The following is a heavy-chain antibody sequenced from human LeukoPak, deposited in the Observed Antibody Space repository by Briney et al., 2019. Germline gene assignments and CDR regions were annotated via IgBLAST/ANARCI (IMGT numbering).Heavy chain of an antibody. V-gene: IGHV4-31*03. CDR1: GGSISSGGYY. Sequence: SETLSLTCTVSGGSISSGGYYWSWIRQHPGKGLEWIGYIYYSGSTYYNPSLKSRVTISVDTSKNQFSLKLSSVTAADTAVYYCARGRYYDSSGYLYYFDYWGQGTLVTVSS. J-gene: IGHJ4*02. CDR3: ARGRYYDSSGYLYYFDY. D-gene: IGHD3-22*01. CDR2: IYYSGST.